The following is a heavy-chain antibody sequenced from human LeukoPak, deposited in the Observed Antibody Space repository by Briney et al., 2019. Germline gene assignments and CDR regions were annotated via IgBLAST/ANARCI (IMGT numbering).Heavy chain of an antibody. CDR3: ARGTGTMIAAADHYYFDY. Sequence: SETLSLTCAVYGGSFSGYYWSWIRQPPGKGLEWIGEINHSGSTNYNPSLKSRVTISVDTSKNQFSLKLSSVTAADTAVYYCARGTGTMIAAADHYYFDYWGQGTLVTASS. CDR2: INHSGST. CDR1: GGSFSGYY. D-gene: IGHD6-13*01. J-gene: IGHJ4*02. V-gene: IGHV4-34*01.